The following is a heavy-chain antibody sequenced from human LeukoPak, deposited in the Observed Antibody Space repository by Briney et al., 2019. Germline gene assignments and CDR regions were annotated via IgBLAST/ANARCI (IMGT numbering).Heavy chain of an antibody. CDR3: ARQIRNTPTRGVTSYYYYMDV. Sequence: PSETLSLTCTVSGGSINGYYWSWIRQPPGQGLKWIGYIYITGSTNFNPSLKSRLTMSVDTSKKQFSLKLSSVTAADTAVDYCARQIRNTPTRGVTSYYYYMDVWGKGTTVTVSS. J-gene: IGHJ6*03. CDR1: GGSINGYY. CDR2: IYITGST. V-gene: IGHV4-59*01. D-gene: IGHD3-10*01.